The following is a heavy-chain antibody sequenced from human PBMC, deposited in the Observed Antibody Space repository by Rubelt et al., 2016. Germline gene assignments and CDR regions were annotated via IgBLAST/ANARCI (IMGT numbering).Heavy chain of an antibody. V-gene: IGHV3-74*01. J-gene: IGHJ6*02. CDR2: INSDGSST. CDR1: GFTFSSYW. CDR3: ARVYGSGSSFYYYYGMDV. D-gene: IGHD3-10*01. Sequence: CAASGFTFSSYWMHWVRQAPGKALVWVSRINSDGSSTSYADSVKGRFTISRDNAKNTLYLQMNSLRAEDTAVYYCARVYGSGSSFYYYYGMDVWGQGTTVTVSS.